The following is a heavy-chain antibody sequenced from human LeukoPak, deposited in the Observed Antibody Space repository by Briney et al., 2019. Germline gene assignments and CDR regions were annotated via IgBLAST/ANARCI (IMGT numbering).Heavy chain of an antibody. CDR3: ARRVVIASSRGGYFDY. V-gene: IGHV4-39*01. D-gene: IGHD2-21*01. CDR1: GGSISSSSYY. J-gene: IGHJ4*02. Sequence: SETLSLTCTVSGGSISSSSYYWGWIRQPPGKGLEWIGSIYYSGSTYYNPSLKSRVTISVDTSKNQFSLKLSSVTAADTAVYYCARRVVIASSRGGYFDYWGQGTLVTVSS. CDR2: IYYSGST.